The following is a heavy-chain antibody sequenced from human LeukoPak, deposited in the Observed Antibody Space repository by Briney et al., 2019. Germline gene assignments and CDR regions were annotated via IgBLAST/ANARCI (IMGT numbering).Heavy chain of an antibody. V-gene: IGHV4-59*08. CDR2: IYYSGST. CDR1: GDSISGYY. CDR3: ARRMKDAFDI. J-gene: IGHJ3*02. Sequence: PSETLSLTCTVSGDSISGYYWSWIRRPPGKGLEWIGYIYYSGSTNYNPSLKSRVTISVDTSKNQFSLKLSSVTAADTAVYYCARRMKDAFDIWGQGTMVTVSS.